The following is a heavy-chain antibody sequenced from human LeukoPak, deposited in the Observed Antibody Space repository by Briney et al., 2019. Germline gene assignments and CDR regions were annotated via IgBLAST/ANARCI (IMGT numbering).Heavy chain of an antibody. D-gene: IGHD5-24*01. Sequence: GGSLRLSCAASGFTFSSYEMNWVRQAPGEGLEWVSYISSSGSTIHYTDSVKGRCTISRDNAKNALYLEMNSLRAEDTAFYYCVRLGRDGYTYGAAYWGLGTLVTVSS. V-gene: IGHV3-48*03. CDR3: VRLGRDGYTYGAAY. CDR2: ISSSGSTI. CDR1: GFTFSSYE. J-gene: IGHJ1*01.